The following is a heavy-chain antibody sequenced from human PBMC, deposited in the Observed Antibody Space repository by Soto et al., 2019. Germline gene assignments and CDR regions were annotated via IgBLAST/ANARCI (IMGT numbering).Heavy chain of an antibody. D-gene: IGHD1-7*01. CDR2: IYSGGST. CDR1: GFTVSSNY. CDR3: ARESGTRFFQDYGMDV. V-gene: IGHV3-53*01. Sequence: GGSLRLSCAASGFTVSSNYMSWVRQAPGKGLEWVSVIYSGGSTYYADSVKGRFTISRDNSKNTLYLQMNSLRAEDTAVYYCARESGTRFFQDYGMDVWGQGTTVTVSS. J-gene: IGHJ6*02.